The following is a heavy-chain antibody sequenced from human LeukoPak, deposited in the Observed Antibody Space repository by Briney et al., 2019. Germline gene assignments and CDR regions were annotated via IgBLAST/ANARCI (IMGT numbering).Heavy chain of an antibody. J-gene: IGHJ6*03. CDR3: ALTDDYGDPDSYYTSMAV. CDR1: GFTFSSYA. D-gene: IGHD4-17*01. V-gene: IGHV3-23*01. Sequence: GGSLRLSCAASGFTFSSYAMSWVRQAPGKGLEWVSAISGSGGSTYYADSVKGRFTISRDNSKHTLYLQMNSLSAEDTAVYSCALTDDYGDPDSYYTSMAVWGTATTVTVS. CDR2: ISGSGGST.